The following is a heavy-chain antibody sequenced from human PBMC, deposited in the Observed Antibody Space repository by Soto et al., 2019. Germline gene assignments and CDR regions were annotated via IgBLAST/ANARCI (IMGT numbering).Heavy chain of an antibody. J-gene: IGHJ5*02. CDR1: GGTFSSYT. CDR2: LIPILGIA. Sequence: GASVKVSCKASGGTFSSYTISWVRQAPGQGLEWMGRLIPILGIANYAQKFQGRVTITADKSTSTAYMELSSLRSEDTAVYYCARDLSITGTKRGTWFDPWGQGTLVTVSS. D-gene: IGHD1-20*01. CDR3: ARDLSITGTKRGTWFDP. V-gene: IGHV1-69*04.